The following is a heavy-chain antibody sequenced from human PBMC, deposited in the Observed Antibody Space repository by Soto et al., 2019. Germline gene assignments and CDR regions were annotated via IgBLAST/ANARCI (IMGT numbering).Heavy chain of an antibody. Sequence: PGGSLRLSCAASGFTLSSYWMHWVRQVPGKGLVWVSRINSDGSSTTYADTVKGRFTISRDNGKNTVYLQMNSLRAEDTAVYYCTRGAYCSGNSCYSNSWFDPWGQGTLVTVSS. J-gene: IGHJ5*02. CDR3: TRGAYCSGNSCYSNSWFDP. CDR1: GFTLSSYW. V-gene: IGHV3-74*01. D-gene: IGHD2-15*01. CDR2: INSDGSST.